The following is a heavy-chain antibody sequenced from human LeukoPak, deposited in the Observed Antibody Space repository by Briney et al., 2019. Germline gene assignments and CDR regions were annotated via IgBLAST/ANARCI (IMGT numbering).Heavy chain of an antibody. CDR2: FFYGGST. CDR3: ARGSPLYDSIGYYWGY. V-gene: IGHV4-39*07. CDR1: GGSISSRDYY. J-gene: IGHJ4*02. D-gene: IGHD3-22*01. Sequence: NASETLSLTCTVSGGSISSRDYYWGWIRQPPGKGLEWIGSFFYGGSTYYNPSLKSRVTISGDTSKSQFSLKLTSVAAADTAVYYCARGSPLYDSIGYYWGYWGQGTLVTVSS.